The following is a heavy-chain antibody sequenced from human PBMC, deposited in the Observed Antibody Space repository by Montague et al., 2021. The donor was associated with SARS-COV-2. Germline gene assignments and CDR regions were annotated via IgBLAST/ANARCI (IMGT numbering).Heavy chain of an antibody. CDR3: ARLKRYCDSSGSPSAFDF. Sequence: SETLSLTCTVSGGSITNNIYYWAWIRQPPGKGLEWIGSIYYTGNTYYNPSLKSRVTISVVTSKNHFTLKLSSVTAAETAVYYCARLKRYCDSSGSPSAFDFWGQGTKGTVSS. V-gene: IGHV4-39*02. CDR1: GGSITNNIYY. D-gene: IGHD3-22*01. J-gene: IGHJ3*01. CDR2: IYYTGNT.